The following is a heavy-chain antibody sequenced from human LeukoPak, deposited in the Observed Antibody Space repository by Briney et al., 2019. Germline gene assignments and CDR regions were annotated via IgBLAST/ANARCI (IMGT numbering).Heavy chain of an antibody. CDR3: AGDRDIVVVVAASLDY. CDR1: GFTFSSYA. J-gene: IGHJ4*02. D-gene: IGHD2-15*01. CDR2: ISYDGSNK. Sequence: GRSLRLSCAASGFTFSSYAMHWVRQAPGKGLEWVAVISYDGSNKYYADSVKGRFTISRDNSKNTPYLQMNSLRAEDTAVYYCAGDRDIVVVVAASLDYWGQGTLVTVSS. V-gene: IGHV3-30-3*01.